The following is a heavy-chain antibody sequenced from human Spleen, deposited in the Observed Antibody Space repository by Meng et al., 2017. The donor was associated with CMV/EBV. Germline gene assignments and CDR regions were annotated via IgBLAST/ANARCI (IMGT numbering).Heavy chain of an antibody. V-gene: IGHV1-2*02. J-gene: IGHJ6*02. CDR2: INPNSGGT. Sequence: ASVKVSCKASGYTFTGYYMHWVRQAHGQGLEWMGWINPNSGGTNYAQKFQGRVTMTRDTSISTAYMELSRLRSDDTAVYYCARDISGYDFWSGPTSGMDVWGQGTTVTVSS. D-gene: IGHD3-3*01. CDR3: ARDISGYDFWSGPTSGMDV. CDR1: GYTFTGYY.